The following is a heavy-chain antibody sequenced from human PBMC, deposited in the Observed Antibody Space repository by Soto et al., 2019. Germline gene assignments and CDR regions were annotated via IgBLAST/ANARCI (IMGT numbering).Heavy chain of an antibody. CDR3: ASSYYGSGTPYYYGMDV. V-gene: IGHV1-18*01. CDR1: GYTFTSYG. CDR2: ISAYNGNT. Sequence: QVQLVQSGAEVKKPGASVKVSCKASGYTFTSYGISWVRQAPGQGLEWMGWISAYNGNTNYAQKLQGRVTMTTDTSTSTAYMELRSVRSDATAVYYCASSYYGSGTPYYYGMDVWGQGTTVTVSS. D-gene: IGHD3-10*01. J-gene: IGHJ6*02.